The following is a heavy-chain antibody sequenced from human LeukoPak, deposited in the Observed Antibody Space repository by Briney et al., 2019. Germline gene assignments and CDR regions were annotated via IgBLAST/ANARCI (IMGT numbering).Heavy chain of an antibody. CDR3: ARAVTYFYGSVTYDWFDP. D-gene: IGHD3-10*01. J-gene: IGHJ5*02. CDR1: GFTFSSNW. CDR2: IVSDGST. Sequence: PGGSLRLSCAASGFTFSSNWMHWVRQTPGKGLMWVSRIVSDGSTIYADSVKDRFTISRDNGKNTVYLQMNSLRVDDTAMYYCARAVTYFYGSVTYDWFDPWGQGTLVTVSS. V-gene: IGHV3-74*01.